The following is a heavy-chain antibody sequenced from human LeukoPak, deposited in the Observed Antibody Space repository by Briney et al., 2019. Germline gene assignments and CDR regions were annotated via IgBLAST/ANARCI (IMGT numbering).Heavy chain of an antibody. CDR1: GGSISSSSYY. CDR3: ARGGLISLANTPLGAFDI. J-gene: IGHJ3*02. CDR2: IYYSGST. Sequence: SETLSLTCTVSGGSISSSSYYWGWIRQPPGKGLEWIGSIYYSGSTYYNPSLKSRVTISVDTSKNQFSLHLNSVTSEDTAVYFCARGGLISLANTPLGAFDIWGQGTMVSVSS. V-gene: IGHV4-39*07. D-gene: IGHD3/OR15-3a*01.